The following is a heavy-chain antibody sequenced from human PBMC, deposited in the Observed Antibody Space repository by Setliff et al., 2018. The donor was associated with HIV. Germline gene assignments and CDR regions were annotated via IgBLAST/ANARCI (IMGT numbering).Heavy chain of an antibody. V-gene: IGHV1-46*01. CDR1: GYTFTRDY. Sequence: ASVKVSCRASGYTFTRDYIHWVRQAPGQGLEWMGIINPAGNPTSYAQKFQGRLTMTRDTSISTAYMEVSRLRSDDTAVYYCARDHCSSSGCYEYSYYGMDVWGQGTTVTVSS. CDR3: ARDHCSSSGCYEYSYYGMDV. J-gene: IGHJ6*02. D-gene: IGHD2-2*01. CDR2: INPAGNPT.